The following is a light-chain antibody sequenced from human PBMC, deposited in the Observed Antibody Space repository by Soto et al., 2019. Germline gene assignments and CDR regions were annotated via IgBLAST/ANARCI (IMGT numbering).Light chain of an antibody. CDR1: QDSNNH. CDR2: DSD. J-gene: IGKJ2*01. Sequence: DIQMTQSPSSLSASVGDRVTITCQASQDSNNHLNWYQHKPGKAPKLLIYDSDNLETGVPSRFSGSRSGTDFIFTISSLLPEDFATYFCQHYDTVSPGYTFGQGTKLEIK. CDR3: QHYDTVSPGYT. V-gene: IGKV1-33*01.